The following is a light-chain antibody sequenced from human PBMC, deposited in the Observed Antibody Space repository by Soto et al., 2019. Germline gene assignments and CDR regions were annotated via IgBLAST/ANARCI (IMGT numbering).Light chain of an antibody. Sequence: DIQMTQSPSPLSAAVGDRFTITCRASQTISTYLNWYQQKPGKAPKLLIYGASSLQSGVPSRFSGSGSGTDFTLTISSLQPEDFATYSCQQTYGTTWTFGQGTKVDIK. V-gene: IGKV1-39*01. J-gene: IGKJ1*01. CDR2: GAS. CDR3: QQTYGTTWT. CDR1: QTISTY.